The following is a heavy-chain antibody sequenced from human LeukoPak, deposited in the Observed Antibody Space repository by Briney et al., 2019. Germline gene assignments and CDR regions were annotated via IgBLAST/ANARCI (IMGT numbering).Heavy chain of an antibody. CDR2: INSNGGST. V-gene: IGHV3-64*01. Sequence: GGSLRLSCAASGFTFSSYAMHWVRQAPGKGLEYVSGINSNGGSTYYTNSVKGRFTISRDNSKKTLYLQMGSLRAEDIAVYYCAKDKAATFDYWGQGTLVTVSS. J-gene: IGHJ4*02. D-gene: IGHD6-13*01. CDR3: AKDKAATFDY. CDR1: GFTFSSYA.